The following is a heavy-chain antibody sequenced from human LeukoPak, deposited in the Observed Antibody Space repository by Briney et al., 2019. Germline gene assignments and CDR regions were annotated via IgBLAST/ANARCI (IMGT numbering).Heavy chain of an antibody. CDR3: ATSGMFGSMDV. J-gene: IGHJ6*02. CDR1: GGSISSYY. Sequence: SETLSLTCTVSGGSISSYYWSWIRQPPGKGLEWIGYIYYSGSTNYNPSLKSRVTISVVTSKNQFSLKLSSVTAADTAVYYCATSGMFGSMDVWGQGTTVTVSS. V-gene: IGHV4-59*01. CDR2: IYYSGST. D-gene: IGHD3-10*02.